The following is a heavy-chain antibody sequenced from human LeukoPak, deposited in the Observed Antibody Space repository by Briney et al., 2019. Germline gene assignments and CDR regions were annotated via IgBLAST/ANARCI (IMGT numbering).Heavy chain of an antibody. CDR2: IYTSGST. V-gene: IGHV4-61*02. J-gene: IGHJ5*02. Sequence: SETLSLTCTVSGGSISSSTYYWSWIRQPAGKGLEWIGRIYTSGSTNYNPSLKSRVTISVDTSKNQFSLKLSSVTAADTAVYYCARDGSHYYDSSGETNWFDPWGQGTLVTVSS. D-gene: IGHD3-22*01. CDR3: ARDGSHYYDSSGETNWFDP. CDR1: GGSISSSTYY.